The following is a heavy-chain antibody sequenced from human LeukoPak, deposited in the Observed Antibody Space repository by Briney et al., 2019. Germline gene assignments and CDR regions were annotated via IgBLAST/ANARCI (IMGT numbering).Heavy chain of an antibody. CDR1: GVSISSYY. CDR3: AKRTLVEGMDV. D-gene: IGHD2-21*01. J-gene: IGHJ6*02. Sequence: PSETLSLTCAASGVSISSYYWSWIRQPAGKGLEWIGRIYTSGSTNYNPSLKSRVTMSVDTSKNQFSLKLSSVTAADTAVYYCAKRTLVEGMDVWGHGTTVTVSS. V-gene: IGHV4-4*07. CDR2: IYTSGST.